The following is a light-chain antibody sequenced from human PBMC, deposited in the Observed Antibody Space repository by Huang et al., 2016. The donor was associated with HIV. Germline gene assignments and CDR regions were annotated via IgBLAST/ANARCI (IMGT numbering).Light chain of an antibody. Sequence: EIVLTQSPATLSLSPGERATLSCRASQSVRSYLAWYQQKPGQAPRLLIYDASNRATGIPARFSGSGSGTDFTLTISSLEPEDFAVYYCQQRSNWQLTFGGGTKVEIK. V-gene: IGKV3-11*01. J-gene: IGKJ4*01. CDR2: DAS. CDR1: QSVRSY. CDR3: QQRSNWQLT.